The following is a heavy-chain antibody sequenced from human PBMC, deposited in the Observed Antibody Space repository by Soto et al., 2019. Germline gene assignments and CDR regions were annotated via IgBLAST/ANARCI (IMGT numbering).Heavy chain of an antibody. V-gene: IGHV1-18*01. J-gene: IGHJ5*02. CDR1: GYTFTSYG. CDR2: ISAYNGNT. CDR3: ARDLRFGELLSPEFDP. D-gene: IGHD3-10*01. Sequence: QVQLVQSGAEVKKPGASVKVSCKASGYTFTSYGISWVRQATGQGLEWMGWISAYNGNTNYAQKLQGRVTMTTDTSTSTAYMELRSLRSDDTAVYYCARDLRFGELLSPEFDPWGQGTLVTVSS.